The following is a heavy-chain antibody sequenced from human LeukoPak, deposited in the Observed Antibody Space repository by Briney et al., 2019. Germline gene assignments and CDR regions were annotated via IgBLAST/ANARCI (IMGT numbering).Heavy chain of an antibody. D-gene: IGHD5-24*01. CDR2: VDYSGST. Sequence: SETLSLTCSVSGGSISSHYWSWIRQPPGKALQWIAYVDYSGSTNYNPSLKSRVTISVDTSKNQFSLKLSSVTAADTAVYYCARGGPIEMATIYVYWGQGTLVTVSS. J-gene: IGHJ4*02. V-gene: IGHV4-59*11. CDR1: GGSISSHY. CDR3: ARGGPIEMATIYVY.